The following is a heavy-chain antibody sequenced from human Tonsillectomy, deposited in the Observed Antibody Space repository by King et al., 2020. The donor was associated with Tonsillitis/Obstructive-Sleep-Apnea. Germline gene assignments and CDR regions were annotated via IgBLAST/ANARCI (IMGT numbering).Heavy chain of an antibody. Sequence: VQLVESGGGLVQPGGSLRLSCAASGFTFGSYSMNWVRQAPGKGLEWVSYISSSSSTIYYADSVKGRFTISRDNAKNSLYLQMNSLRDEDTAVYYCARALVVPAALWGFDYWGQGTLVTVSP. CDR1: GFTFGSYS. J-gene: IGHJ4*02. V-gene: IGHV3-48*02. CDR3: ARALVVPAALWGFDY. D-gene: IGHD2-2*01. CDR2: ISSSSSTI.